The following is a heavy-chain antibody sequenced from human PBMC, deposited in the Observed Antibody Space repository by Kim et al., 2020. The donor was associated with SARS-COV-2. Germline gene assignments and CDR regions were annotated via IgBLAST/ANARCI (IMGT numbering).Heavy chain of an antibody. CDR3: ARGHSSGCSFDY. Sequence: SYAQKFQGRGTMTRETYTSTVYMQLSSLRSEDTAVYYCARGHSSGCSFDYWGQGTLVTVSS. J-gene: IGHJ4*02. V-gene: IGHV1-46*03. D-gene: IGHD6-19*01.